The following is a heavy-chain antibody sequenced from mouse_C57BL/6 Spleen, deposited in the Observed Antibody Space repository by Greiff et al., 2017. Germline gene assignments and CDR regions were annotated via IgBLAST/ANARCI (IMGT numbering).Heavy chain of an antibody. J-gene: IGHJ2*01. CDR2: ISYDGSN. CDR3: ASGRYYDYDLDY. D-gene: IGHD2-4*01. CDR1: GYSITSGYY. V-gene: IGHV3-6*01. Sequence: EVKLQESGPGLVKSSQSLSLTCSVTGYSITSGYYWIWIRQFPGNKLEWMGYISYDGSNNYNPSLKNRISITRDTSKNQFFLKLNSVTTEDTATYYCASGRYYDYDLDYWGQGTTLTVSS.